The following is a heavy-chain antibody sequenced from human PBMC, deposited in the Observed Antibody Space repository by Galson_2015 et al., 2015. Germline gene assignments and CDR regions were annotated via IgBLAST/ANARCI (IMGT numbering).Heavy chain of an antibody. CDR1: GGSISSSSYY. J-gene: IGHJ4*02. Sequence: SETLSLTCTVSGGSISSSSYYWGWIRQPPGKGLEWIGSIYYSGSTYYNPSLKSRVTISVDTSKNQFSLKLSSLTAADTAVYYCAVSVSYYDTTGAFDYWGQGTLDTVSS. V-gene: IGHV4-39*01. CDR2: IYYSGST. CDR3: AVSVSYYDTTGAFDY. D-gene: IGHD3-22*01.